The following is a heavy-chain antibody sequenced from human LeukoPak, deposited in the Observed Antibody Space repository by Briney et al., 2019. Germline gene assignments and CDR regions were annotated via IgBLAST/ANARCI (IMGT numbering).Heavy chain of an antibody. CDR1: GFTFSSYA. J-gene: IGHJ4*02. Sequence: GGSLRLSCAASGFTFSSYAMTWVRQAPGKGLEWVSTISGSGGDTYYADSVKGRFTISRDNAKNSLYLQMNSLRAEDTAVYYCARDYGATGYWGQGTLVTVSS. V-gene: IGHV3-21*01. CDR2: ISGSGGDT. D-gene: IGHD1-26*01. CDR3: ARDYGATGY.